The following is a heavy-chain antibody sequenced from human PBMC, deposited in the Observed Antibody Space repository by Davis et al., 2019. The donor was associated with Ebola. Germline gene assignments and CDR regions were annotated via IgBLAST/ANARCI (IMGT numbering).Heavy chain of an antibody. V-gene: IGHV1-69*06. D-gene: IGHD5-24*01. CDR3: ARDKGRWLKPDAFDI. Sequence: AASVKVSCKASGGTFRSYPISWVRQAPGQGLEWMGGIIPIFGTANYAQKFQGRVTITADKSTSTAYMELSSLRSEDTAVYYCARDKGRWLKPDAFDIWGQGTMVTVSS. CDR1: GGTFRSYP. J-gene: IGHJ3*02. CDR2: IIPIFGTA.